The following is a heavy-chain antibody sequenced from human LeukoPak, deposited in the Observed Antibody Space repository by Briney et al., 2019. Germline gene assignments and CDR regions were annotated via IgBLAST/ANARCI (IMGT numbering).Heavy chain of an antibody. CDR1: GGSVSSGNYY. J-gene: IGHJ4*02. CDR2: VYYSGST. D-gene: IGHD2-15*01. CDR3: ARIHRYCSGGACYVLDN. Sequence: SETLSLTCTVSGGSVSSGNYYWSWIRQPPGRGLEWIGYVYYSGSTNYNPSFKSRIAISVDTSRNRFSLQLSSVTAADTAVYYCARIHRYCSGGACYVLDNWGQGTLVAVSS. V-gene: IGHV4-61*01.